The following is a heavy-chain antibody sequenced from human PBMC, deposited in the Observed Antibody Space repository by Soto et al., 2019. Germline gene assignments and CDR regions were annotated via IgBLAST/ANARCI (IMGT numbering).Heavy chain of an antibody. V-gene: IGHV2-5*02. J-gene: IGHJ6*02. CDR3: VHSRCGGDCLQSYSSHYYYGMDI. CDR2: IYWDDDR. CDR1: GFSLSTRGVG. D-gene: IGHD2-21*02. Sequence: SGPTLVNPTQTLTLTCTFSGFSLSTRGVGVGWIRQPPGEALEWLALIYWDDDRRYRPSLMSRLTIAKDTSKNQVVLTMTNMDPVDTATYYCVHSRCGGDCLQSYSSHYYYGMDIWGQGPTVTVSS.